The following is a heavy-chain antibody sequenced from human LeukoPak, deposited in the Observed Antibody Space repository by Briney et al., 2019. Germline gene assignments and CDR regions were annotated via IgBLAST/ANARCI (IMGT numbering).Heavy chain of an antibody. CDR3: ARGRPTRY. CDR2: INHSGST. J-gene: IGHJ4*02. CDR1: GGSFSGYY. Sequence: PSETLSLTCAVYGGSFSGYYWSWIRQSPGKGLEWIGEINHSGSTNYNPSLKSRVTISVDTSKNQFSLKLSSVTAADTAVYYCARGRPTRYWGQGTLVTVSS. V-gene: IGHV4-34*01.